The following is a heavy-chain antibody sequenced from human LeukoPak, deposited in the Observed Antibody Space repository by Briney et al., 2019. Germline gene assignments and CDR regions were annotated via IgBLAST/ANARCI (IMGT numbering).Heavy chain of an antibody. Sequence: ASVKVSCKASGYTFTGYYMHWVRLAPGQGFEWMGIINPSSGGTSYAQKFRPRVTMTSDTSANSFFMELSSLTSDDTAMYYCARMGRTAMAPDFWGQGTLVTVS. CDR1: GYTFTGYY. J-gene: IGHJ4*02. CDR2: INPSSGGT. V-gene: IGHV1-46*01. D-gene: IGHD5-18*01. CDR3: ARMGRTAMAPDF.